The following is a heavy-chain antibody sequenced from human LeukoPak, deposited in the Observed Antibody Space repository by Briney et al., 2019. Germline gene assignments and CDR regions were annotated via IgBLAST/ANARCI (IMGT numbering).Heavy chain of an antibody. Sequence: SETLSLTCAVYGGSFSGYYWSWIRQPPGKGLEWIGEINHSGSTNYNPSLKSRVTISVDTSKNQFSLKLSSVTAADTAVYYCARHAGGVYDILTGYYNDYGMDVWGQGTTVTVSS. J-gene: IGHJ6*02. V-gene: IGHV4-34*01. CDR3: ARHAGGVYDILTGYYNDYGMDV. D-gene: IGHD3-9*01. CDR1: GGSFSGYY. CDR2: INHSGST.